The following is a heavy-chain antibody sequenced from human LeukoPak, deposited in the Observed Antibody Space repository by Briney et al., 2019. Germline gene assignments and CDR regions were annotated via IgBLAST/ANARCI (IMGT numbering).Heavy chain of an antibody. V-gene: IGHV1-69*04. D-gene: IGHD2-8*01. J-gene: IGHJ5*02. CDR2: IIPILGIA. Sequence: SVKVSCKASGGTFSNYAISWVRQAPGQGREWMGRIIPILGIANYAQKFQGRVTITADKSTSTAYMELSSLRSEDTAVYYCARGGLMVYANCFDPWGQGTLDTVSS. CDR1: GGTFSNYA. CDR3: ARGGLMVYANCFDP.